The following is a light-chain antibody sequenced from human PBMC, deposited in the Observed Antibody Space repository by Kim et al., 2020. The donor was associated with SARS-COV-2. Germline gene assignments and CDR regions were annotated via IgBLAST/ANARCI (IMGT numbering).Light chain of an antibody. Sequence: SPGERATLSCRASQSVRSTYLAWYQQKPGQAPRLLIYGASTRATGIPDSFSGSGSGTDFTLTISRLEPEDFAVYYCQQYGSSPRTFGQGTKVDIK. V-gene: IGKV3-20*01. CDR3: QQYGSSPRT. CDR1: QSVRSTY. J-gene: IGKJ1*01. CDR2: GAS.